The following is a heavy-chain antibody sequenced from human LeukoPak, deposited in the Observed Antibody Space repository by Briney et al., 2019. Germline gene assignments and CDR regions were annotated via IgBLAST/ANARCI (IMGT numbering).Heavy chain of an antibody. D-gene: IGHD5-18*01. J-gene: IGHJ4*02. V-gene: IGHV3-30*03. CDR1: GFPFSNYG. CDR3: ARGSGYSYSFTGRERTKSRLDY. Sequence: PGGSLRLSCAASGFPFSNYGMHWVRQAPGKGLEWVAVISFDGSNKYYADSVKGRFTISRDSSKNTLYLQMNSLRAADTAVYYCARGSGYSYSFTGRERTKSRLDYWGQGTLVTVSS. CDR2: ISFDGSNK.